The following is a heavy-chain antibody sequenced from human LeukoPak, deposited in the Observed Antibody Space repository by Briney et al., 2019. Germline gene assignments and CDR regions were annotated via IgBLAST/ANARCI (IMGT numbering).Heavy chain of an antibody. CDR3: ARVATCGSGSYCPDY. CDR2: IKQDGSDK. Sequence: PGGSLRLSCAASGFTFTSYWMSWVRQAPGKGLEWVANIKQDGSDKYYEDSVKGRFTISRDNAKNSVYLQMNSLRAEDTAMYYCARVATCGSGSYCPDYWGQGTLVTVSS. J-gene: IGHJ4*02. CDR1: GFTFTSYW. D-gene: IGHD3-10*01. V-gene: IGHV3-7*01.